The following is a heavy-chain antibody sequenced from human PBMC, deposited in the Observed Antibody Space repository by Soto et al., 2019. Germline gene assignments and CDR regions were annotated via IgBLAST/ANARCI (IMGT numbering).Heavy chain of an antibody. Sequence: GASVKVSCKASGYTFTSYAMHWVRQAPGQRLEWMGWINAGNGNTKYSQKFQGRVTITRDTSASTAYMELSSLRSEDTAVYYCARDEAAAVAYYYYYYMDVWGKGTTVTVSS. V-gene: IGHV1-3*01. CDR2: INAGNGNT. CDR1: GYTFTSYA. CDR3: ARDEAAAVAYYYYYYMDV. D-gene: IGHD6-13*01. J-gene: IGHJ6*03.